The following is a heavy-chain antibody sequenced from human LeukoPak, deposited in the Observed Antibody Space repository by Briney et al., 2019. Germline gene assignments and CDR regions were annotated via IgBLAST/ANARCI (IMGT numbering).Heavy chain of an antibody. CDR3: ARLLDPSSGWYEGSRYYFDY. J-gene: IGHJ4*02. V-gene: IGHV4-59*08. Sequence: PSETLSLTCTVSGGSISSYYWSWIRQPPGKGLEWIGYIYYSGSTNYNPSLKSRVTISVDTSKNQFSLKLSSVTAADMAVYYCARLLDPSSGWYEGSRYYFDYWGQGTLVTVSS. CDR1: GGSISSYY. D-gene: IGHD6-19*01. CDR2: IYYSGST.